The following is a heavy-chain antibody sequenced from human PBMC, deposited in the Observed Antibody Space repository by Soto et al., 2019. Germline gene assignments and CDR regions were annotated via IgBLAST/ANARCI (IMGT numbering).Heavy chain of an antibody. Sequence: GGSLRLSCAASGFTFSSYAMSWVRQAPGKGLEWVSAISGSGGSTYYADSVKGRFTISRDNSKNTLYLQMNSLRAEDTAVYYCAKGYSGYDLLGPVDYWGQGTLVTVSS. D-gene: IGHD5-12*01. J-gene: IGHJ4*02. V-gene: IGHV3-23*01. CDR3: AKGYSGYDLLGPVDY. CDR1: GFTFSSYA. CDR2: ISGSGGST.